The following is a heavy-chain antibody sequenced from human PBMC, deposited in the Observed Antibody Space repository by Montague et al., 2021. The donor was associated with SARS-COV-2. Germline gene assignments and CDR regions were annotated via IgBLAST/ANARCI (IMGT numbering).Heavy chain of an antibody. J-gene: IGHJ6*02. CDR1: GFTFSNYG. D-gene: IGHD7-27*01. CDR3: ARDRLGPGYYGMDV. V-gene: IGHV3-33*01. CDR2: IWYDVSNK. Sequence: SLRLSCVAFGFTFSNYGMHRVRQAPVKGLEWVAVIWYDVSNKYYXDSXHVRFTISRDNSKNTLYLQMNSLRAEDTAVYYCARDRLGPGYYGMDVWGQGTTVTVSS.